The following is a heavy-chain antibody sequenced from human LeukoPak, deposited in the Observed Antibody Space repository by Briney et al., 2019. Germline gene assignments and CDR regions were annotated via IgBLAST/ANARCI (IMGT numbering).Heavy chain of an antibody. CDR3: ARGTYGSGGYTHAFDI. CDR1: GFTFSSYS. Sequence: RGSLRLSCAASGFTFSSYSMSWVRQAPGRGLGWVSSISSSSSYGYYTDSVKGRFTISRDNAKNSLYLHLNRLGAEDSAVYYCARGTYGSGGYTHAFDIWGQGTMVTVSS. V-gene: IGHV3-21*01. D-gene: IGHD3-22*01. CDR2: ISSSSSYG. J-gene: IGHJ3*02.